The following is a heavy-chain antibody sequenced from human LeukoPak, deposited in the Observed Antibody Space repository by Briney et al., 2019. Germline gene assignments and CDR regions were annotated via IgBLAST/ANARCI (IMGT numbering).Heavy chain of an antibody. CDR1: GFTFSSYA. V-gene: IGHV3-21*03. CDR2: ISSSSSYI. J-gene: IGHJ4*02. D-gene: IGHD2-15*01. CDR3: ARDEGFCSGGRCHISGFDY. Sequence: GGSLRLSCAASGFTFSSYAMSWVRQAPGKGLEWVSAISSSSSYIYYADSVKGRFTISRHNAKNSLYLEMNSLRDEDTAVYYCARDEGFCSGGRCHISGFDYWGQGILVTVSS.